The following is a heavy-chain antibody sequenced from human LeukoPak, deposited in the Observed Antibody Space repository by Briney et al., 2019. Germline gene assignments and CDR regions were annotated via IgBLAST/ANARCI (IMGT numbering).Heavy chain of an antibody. J-gene: IGHJ4*02. V-gene: IGHV7-4-1*02. Sequence: GVSVKVSCKASGYTFTSYAMNWVRQAPGQGLEWMGWINTNTGNPTYAQGFTGRFVFSLDTSVSTAYLQISSLKAEDTAVYYCAREYQSDYYGSGSYYNSFDYWGQGTLVTVSS. D-gene: IGHD3-10*01. CDR2: INTNTGNP. CDR1: GYTFTSYA. CDR3: AREYQSDYYGSGSYYNSFDY.